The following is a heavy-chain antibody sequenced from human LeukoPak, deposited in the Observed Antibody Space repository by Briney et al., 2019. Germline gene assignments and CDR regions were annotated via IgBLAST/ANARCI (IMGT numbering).Heavy chain of an antibody. V-gene: IGHV4-59*01. CDR1: GGSISSYY. D-gene: IGHD6-19*01. Sequence: SETLSLTCTVSGGSISSYYWSWIRQPPGKGLERIAYIYYSGSTNYNPSLKSRVTISVDSSKNQFSLKLSSVTAADTAVYYCARGAVAGISDRWFDPWGQGTLVTVSS. J-gene: IGHJ5*02. CDR3: ARGAVAGISDRWFDP. CDR2: IYYSGST.